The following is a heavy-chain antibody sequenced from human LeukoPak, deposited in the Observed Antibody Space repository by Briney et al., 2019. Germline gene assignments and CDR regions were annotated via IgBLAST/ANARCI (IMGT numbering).Heavy chain of an antibody. CDR3: AKDLTTGTLSFDY. CDR2: IWYDGSNK. D-gene: IGHD1-1*01. V-gene: IGHV3-33*06. CDR1: GFTFSSYG. Sequence: QPGRSLRLSCAASGFTFSSYGMHWVRQAPGKGLEWVAVIWYDGSNKYYADSVKGRFTISRDNSKNTPYLQMNSLRAEDTAVYYCAKDLTTGTLSFDYWGQGTLVTVSS. J-gene: IGHJ4*02.